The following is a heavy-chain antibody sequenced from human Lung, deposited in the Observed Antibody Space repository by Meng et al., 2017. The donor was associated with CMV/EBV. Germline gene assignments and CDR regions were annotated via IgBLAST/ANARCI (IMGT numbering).Heavy chain of an antibody. V-gene: IGHV3-30-3*01. Sequence: QVQLGEAGGGVCQPGRSLRLSCAASGFTFSSNAMHWVRQAPGKGLEWVAVISYDGSNKYYADSVKGRFTISRDNSKNTLYLQMNSLRAEDTAVYYCARGQWHSLDYWGQGTLVTVSS. D-gene: IGHD6-19*01. J-gene: IGHJ4*02. CDR1: GFTFSSNA. CDR3: ARGQWHSLDY. CDR2: ISYDGSNK.